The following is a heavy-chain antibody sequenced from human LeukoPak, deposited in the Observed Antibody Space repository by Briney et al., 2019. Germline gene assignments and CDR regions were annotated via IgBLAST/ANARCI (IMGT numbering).Heavy chain of an antibody. CDR2: IYYSGST. D-gene: IGHD3-22*01. CDR1: GGSISSTGYC. V-gene: IGHV4-39*01. J-gene: IGHJ3*01. Sequence: RPSETLSLTCAVPGGSISSTGYCWAWIRQPPGKGLEWIGTIYYSGSTYHNTSLQSRITMSVDTSRNQFSLKLSSVDAADTAVYYCAKAGVRYFDSSGLYAFDFWGQGTTVTVSS. CDR3: AKAGVRYFDSSGLYAFDF.